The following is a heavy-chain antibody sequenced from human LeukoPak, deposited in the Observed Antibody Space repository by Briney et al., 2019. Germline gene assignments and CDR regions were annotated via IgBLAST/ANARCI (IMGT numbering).Heavy chain of an antibody. D-gene: IGHD3-3*01. CDR2: INPNSGGT. J-gene: IGHJ5*02. V-gene: IGHV1-2*02. CDR3: ARTFGVALGWFDP. CDR1: GYTFTGYY. Sequence: GASVKVSCKDSGYTFTGYYMHWVRQAPGQGLEWMGWINPNSGGTNYAQKFQGRVTMTRDTSISTAYMELSRLRSDDTAVYYCARTFGVALGWFDPWGQGTLVTVSS.